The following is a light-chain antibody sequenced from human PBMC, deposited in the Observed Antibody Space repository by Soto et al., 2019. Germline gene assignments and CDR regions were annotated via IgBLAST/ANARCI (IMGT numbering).Light chain of an antibody. J-gene: IGKJ5*01. V-gene: IGKV1-39*01. CDR3: QQSYSTPIT. CDR2: AAS. Sequence: DIQMTQSPSSLSASVGDRVTITCRARQSISSYLNWYQQKPWKAPKLLIYAASSLQSGVPSRFSGSGSGTDYTLTIRSLLPEDFATYYCQQSYSTPITFCQGTRLEI. CDR1: QSISSY.